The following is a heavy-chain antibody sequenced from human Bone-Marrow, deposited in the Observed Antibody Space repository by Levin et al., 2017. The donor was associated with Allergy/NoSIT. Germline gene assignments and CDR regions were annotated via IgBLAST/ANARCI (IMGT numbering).Heavy chain of an antibody. J-gene: IGHJ6*02. V-gene: IGHV1-18*01. CDR2: VSAYSGNT. CDR1: GYTFTTYG. Sequence: GESLKISCKASGYTFTTYGLTWVRQAPGQGLEWMGWVSAYSGNTNYALNLQDRVTMTTDTATNTAYMELTSLRSDDTAIYYCAGGHFPYYYYAMDVWGQGTTVVVSS. CDR3: AGGHFPYYYYAMDV.